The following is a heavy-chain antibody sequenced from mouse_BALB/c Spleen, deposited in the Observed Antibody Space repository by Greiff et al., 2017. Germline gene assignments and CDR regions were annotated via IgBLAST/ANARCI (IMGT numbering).Heavy chain of an antibody. CDR2: INPSTGYT. CDR1: GYTFTSYW. D-gene: IGHD2-3*01. V-gene: IGHV1-7*01. J-gene: IGHJ3*01. CDR3: ARRDDGYYHFAY. Sequence: QVQLKESGAELAKPGASVKMSCKASGYTFTSYWMHWVKQRPGQGLEWIGYINPSTGYTEYNQKCKDKATLTADKSSRTAYMQLSSLTSEDSAVYYCARRDDGYYHFAYWGQGTLVTVSA.